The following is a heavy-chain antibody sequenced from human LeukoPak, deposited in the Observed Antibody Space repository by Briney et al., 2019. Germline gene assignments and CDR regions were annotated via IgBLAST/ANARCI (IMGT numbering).Heavy chain of an antibody. Sequence: SETLSLTCTVSGGSISTHFWTWIRQPPGMGLEWIGYIYYTGSTNYNPSLKSRVTISLDTSKNQFSLLLSFVTAADTAVYYCARAPNGYYPLDYWGQGTLVTVSS. D-gene: IGHD3-22*01. CDR3: ARAPNGYYPLDY. CDR1: GGSISTHF. CDR2: IYYTGST. V-gene: IGHV4-59*11. J-gene: IGHJ4*02.